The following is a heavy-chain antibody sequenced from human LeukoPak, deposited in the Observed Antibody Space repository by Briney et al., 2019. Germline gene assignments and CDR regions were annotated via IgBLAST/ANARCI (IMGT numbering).Heavy chain of an antibody. D-gene: IGHD3-10*01. Sequence: PSQTLSLTCTVSGGSISSGGYYWSWIRQPPGKGLEWIGYIYHSGSTYCNPSLKSRVTISVDRSKNQFSLKLSSVTAADTAVYYCARDSTGGARWGQGTLVTVSS. CDR1: GGSISSGGYY. J-gene: IGHJ4*02. V-gene: IGHV4-30-2*01. CDR3: ARDSTGGAR. CDR2: IYHSGST.